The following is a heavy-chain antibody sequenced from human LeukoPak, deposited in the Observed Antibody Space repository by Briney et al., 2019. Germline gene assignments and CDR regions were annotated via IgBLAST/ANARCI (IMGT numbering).Heavy chain of an antibody. Sequence: GGSLRLSCAASDFVFSDYYMSWVRQAPGKGLEWVSYISSSSGNSIYYADSVKGRFTISRDNAKNSLYLQMNSLRAEDTAVYYCAREMEGDYGSGTFFDLWGQGNMVTVSS. CDR1: DFVFSDYY. J-gene: IGHJ4*02. D-gene: IGHD3-10*01. CDR2: ISSSSGNSI. CDR3: AREMEGDYGSGTFFDL. V-gene: IGHV3-11*01.